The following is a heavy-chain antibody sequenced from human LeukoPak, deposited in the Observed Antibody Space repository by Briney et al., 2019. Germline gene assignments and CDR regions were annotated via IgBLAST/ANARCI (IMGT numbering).Heavy chain of an antibody. CDR2: ISSSGGST. Sequence: AGGSLRLSCAASGFSVSNYYMSWVRQPPGKGLEWVSGISSSGGSTYYADSVKGRFTISRDNSKNTLYLQMNSLRAEDTAVYYCAKAVAGFWYFDLWGRGTLVTVSS. D-gene: IGHD6-19*01. J-gene: IGHJ2*01. CDR1: GFSVSNYY. CDR3: AKAVAGFWYFDL. V-gene: IGHV3-23*01.